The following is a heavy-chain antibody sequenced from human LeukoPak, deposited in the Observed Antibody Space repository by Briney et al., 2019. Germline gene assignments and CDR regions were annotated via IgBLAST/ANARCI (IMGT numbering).Heavy chain of an antibody. D-gene: IGHD3-10*01. CDR1: GASFGTNY. CDR2: IYYSGGT. CDR3: AKGHGSGTSYRGLFDS. J-gene: IGHJ4*02. Sequence: SETLSLTCSVSGASFGTNYWSWIRQAPGKGLEWIGYIYYSGGTNDNPSLKGRVTISADTSKNQFSLNLRSVTAADTAVYYCAKGHGSGTSYRGLFDSWGQGIPVTVSS. V-gene: IGHV4-59*01.